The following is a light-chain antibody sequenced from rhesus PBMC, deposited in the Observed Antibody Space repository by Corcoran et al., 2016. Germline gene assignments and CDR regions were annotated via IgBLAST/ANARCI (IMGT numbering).Light chain of an antibody. J-gene: IGLJ1*01. V-gene: IGLV2S7*01. CDR3: CSYTTSTTYI. CDR2: GVN. Sequence: QSAPTQSPSVSGSPGQSVTISCSGKSSDIGAYNYVSWYQQRPGKAPKLMIYGVNNRPSGVSDRFSGSKSGNTASLTISGLQAEDEADYYCCSYTTSTTYIFGARTRLTVL. CDR1: SSDIGAYNY.